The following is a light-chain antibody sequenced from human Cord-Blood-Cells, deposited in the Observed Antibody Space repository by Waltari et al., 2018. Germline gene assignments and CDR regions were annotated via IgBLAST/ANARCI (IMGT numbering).Light chain of an antibody. V-gene: IGKV3-20*01. CDR1: KSVSSSY. Sequence: EIVLTQSPGTLSLSPGERAKLSCRASKSVSSSYLEWYQQKPGQAPRLLIYGASSRATGIPDRFSGSGSGTDFTLTISRLEPEDFAVYYCQQYGSSPLTFGGGTKVEIK. CDR2: GAS. CDR3: QQYGSSPLT. J-gene: IGKJ4*01.